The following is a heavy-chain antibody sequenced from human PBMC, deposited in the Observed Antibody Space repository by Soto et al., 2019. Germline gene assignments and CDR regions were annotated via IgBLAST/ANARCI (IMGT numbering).Heavy chain of an antibody. CDR2: IYHSGST. CDR3: ARAHGYYYYYGMDV. J-gene: IGHJ6*02. CDR1: GGSISSGGYS. V-gene: IGHV4-30-2*01. Sequence: SETLSLTCAVSGGSISSGGYSWSWIRQPPGKGLEWIGYIYHSGSTYYNPSLKSRVTISVDRSKNQFSLKLSSVTAADTAVYYCARAHGYYYYYGMDVWGQGTTVTVSS.